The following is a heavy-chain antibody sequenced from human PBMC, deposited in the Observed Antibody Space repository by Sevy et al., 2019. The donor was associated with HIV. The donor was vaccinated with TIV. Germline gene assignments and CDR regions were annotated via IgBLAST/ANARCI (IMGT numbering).Heavy chain of an antibody. J-gene: IGHJ6*02. CDR1: GFTFSSAW. CDR2: IKSEFDGGAI. D-gene: IGHD5-12*01. V-gene: IGHV3-15*01. Sequence: EGSLRLSCTASGFTFSSAWMSWVRQAPGKGLEWVGRIKSEFDGGAIDYAAPVKGRLTISREDSKNTVYLQMNSLKTEDTAVYYCITDPAYRGYDEEVINYYFYGMDVWGQGTTVTVSS. CDR3: ITDPAYRGYDEEVINYYFYGMDV.